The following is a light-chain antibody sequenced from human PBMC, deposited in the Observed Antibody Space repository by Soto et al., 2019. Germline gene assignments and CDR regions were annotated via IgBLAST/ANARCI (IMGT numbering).Light chain of an antibody. CDR1: QSVLYNSNNKNY. CDR2: WAS. V-gene: IGKV4-1*01. J-gene: IGKJ2*01. Sequence: DIVMTQSPDSMAVSLGERATINCKSSQSVLYNSNNKNYLTWYQQKPGQHPKLLIYWASTRESGVPDRFSGSGSGTDFTLTISSLQAEDVAVYYCQQYYNTPYTFGQGTKLEIK. CDR3: QQYYNTPYT.